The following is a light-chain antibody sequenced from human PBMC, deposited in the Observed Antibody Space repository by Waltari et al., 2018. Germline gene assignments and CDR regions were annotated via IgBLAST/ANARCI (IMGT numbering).Light chain of an antibody. CDR2: WAS. J-gene: IGKJ4*01. V-gene: IGKV4-1*01. Sequence: DIVMTQSPDSLALSLGERATINCKSSQSVLHSSNNTNYLAWYQQKPGQPPTLLIYWASTRESGVPDRFRGSGSGTDFTLTISSLQAEDVAVYYCQQYYNAPLTFGGGTKVEIK. CDR1: QSVLHSSNNTNY. CDR3: QQYYNAPLT.